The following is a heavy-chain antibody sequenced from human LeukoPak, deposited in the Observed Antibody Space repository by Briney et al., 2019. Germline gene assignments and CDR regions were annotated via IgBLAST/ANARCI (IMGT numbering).Heavy chain of an antibody. J-gene: IGHJ5*02. V-gene: IGHV4-39*07. D-gene: IGHD5-18*01. CDR2: IHYSGST. CDR1: GGSISSSSYY. Sequence: PSETLSLTCTVSGGSISSSSYYWGWIRQPPGKGLEWIGSIHYSGSTNYNPSLKSRVTISVDTSKNQFSLKLSSVTAADTAVYYCASYSYGLGNWFDPWGQGTLVTVSS. CDR3: ASYSYGLGNWFDP.